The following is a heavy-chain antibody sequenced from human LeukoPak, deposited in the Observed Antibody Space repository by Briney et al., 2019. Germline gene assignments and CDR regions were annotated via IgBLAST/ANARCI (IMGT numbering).Heavy chain of an antibody. J-gene: IGHJ4*02. V-gene: IGHV4-34*01. CDR3: ARGQSSQVRGVISVFLDY. D-gene: IGHD3-10*01. Sequence: SETLSLTCAVYGGSFSGYYWSWIRQPPGKGLEWIGEINHSGSTNYNPSLKSRVTISVDTSKNRFSLKLSSVTAADPAVYYCARGQSSQVRGVISVFLDYWGQGTLVTVSS. CDR2: INHSGST. CDR1: GGSFSGYY.